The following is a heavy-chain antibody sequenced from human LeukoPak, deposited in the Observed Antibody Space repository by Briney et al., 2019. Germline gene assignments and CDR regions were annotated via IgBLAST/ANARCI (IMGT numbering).Heavy chain of an antibody. CDR2: IYYSGST. D-gene: IGHD2-15*01. V-gene: IGHV4-59*01. CDR3: ARWGADCSGGSCYSKRPAKRTFDY. CDR1: GGSISSYY. J-gene: IGHJ4*02. Sequence: SSETLSLTCTVSGGSISSYYWNWIRQPPGKGLEWIGYIYYSGSTNYNPSLKSRVTISVDTSKNQFSLKLSSVTAADTAVYYCARWGADCSGGSCYSKRPAKRTFDYWGQGTLVTVSS.